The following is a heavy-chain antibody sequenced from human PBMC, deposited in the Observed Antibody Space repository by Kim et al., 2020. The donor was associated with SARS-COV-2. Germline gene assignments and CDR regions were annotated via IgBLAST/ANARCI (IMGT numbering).Heavy chain of an antibody. CDR2: NTGNP. CDR3: ARVGFGA. V-gene: IGHV7-4-1*02. D-gene: IGHD3-10*01. Sequence: NTGNPTYAQGFTGRFVFSLDTSVSTAYLQISSLKAEDTAVYYCARVGFGAWGQGTLVTVSS. J-gene: IGHJ5*02.